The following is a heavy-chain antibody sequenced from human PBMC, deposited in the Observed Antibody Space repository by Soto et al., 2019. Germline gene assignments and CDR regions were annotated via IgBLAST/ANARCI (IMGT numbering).Heavy chain of an antibody. J-gene: IGHJ4*02. CDR3: ARVPGYCSGGSCYSVGGVDY. CDR1: GFTFSSYG. D-gene: IGHD2-15*01. V-gene: IGHV3-33*01. CDR2: IWYDGSNK. Sequence: QVQLVESGGGVVQPGRSLRLSCAASGFTFSSYGMHWVRQAPGKGLEWVAVIWYDGSNKYYADSVKGRFTISRDNSKNTLYLQMNSLRAEDTAVYYCARVPGYCSGGSCYSVGGVDYWGQGTLVTVSS.